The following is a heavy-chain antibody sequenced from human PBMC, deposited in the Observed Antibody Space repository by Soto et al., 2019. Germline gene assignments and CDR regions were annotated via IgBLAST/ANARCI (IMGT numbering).Heavy chain of an antibody. D-gene: IGHD4-4*01. CDR2: IYYSGST. J-gene: IGHJ6*02. CDR1: GGSIISSSYY. V-gene: IGHV4-39*01. Sequence: SETLSLTCTVSGGSIISSSYYWGWIRQPPGKGLEWIGSIYYSGSTYYNPSLKSRVTISVDTSKNQFSLKLSSVTAADTAVYYCATNYAYYYYYGMDVWGQGTTVTVSS. CDR3: ATNYAYYYYYGMDV.